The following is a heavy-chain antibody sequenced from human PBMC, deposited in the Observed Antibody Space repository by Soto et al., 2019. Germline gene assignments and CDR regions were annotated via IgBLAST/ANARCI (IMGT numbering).Heavy chain of an antibody. J-gene: IGHJ4*02. CDR2: IIYSGST. D-gene: IGHD4-17*01. CDR3: ARGITTVTTFDY. V-gene: IGHV4-39*01. CDR1: GASISSYNY. Sequence: SETLSLACNVSGASISSYNYWGWFRQPPGKGLEWIGSIIYSGSTYYNPSLKSRVTISVDTSKNQFSLKLSSVTAADTAVYYCARGITTVTTFDYWGQGNLVTVSS.